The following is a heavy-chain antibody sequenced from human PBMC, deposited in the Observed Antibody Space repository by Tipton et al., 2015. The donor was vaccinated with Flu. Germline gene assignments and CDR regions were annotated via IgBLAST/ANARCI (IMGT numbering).Heavy chain of an antibody. CDR3: ARESLPDYYYYCGMDV. V-gene: IGHV4-59*01. Sequence: TLSLTCTVSGGSINDYYWSWIRQPPGKGLEWIGYIYYSGSTNYNPSLKSRVIISGDTSKNQISLKLSSVTAADTAVYYCARESLPDYYYYCGMDVWGQGTTVTVSS. CDR1: GGSINDYY. CDR2: IYYSGST. J-gene: IGHJ6*02.